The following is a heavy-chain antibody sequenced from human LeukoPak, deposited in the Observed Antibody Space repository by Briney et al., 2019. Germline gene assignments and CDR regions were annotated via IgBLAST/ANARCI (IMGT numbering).Heavy chain of an antibody. D-gene: IGHD2-21*02. V-gene: IGHV1-69*02. Sequence: GASVKVSCKASGGTFSSYTISWVRQAPGQGLGWMGRIIPILGIANYAQKFQGRVTITADKSTSTAYMELSSLRPEDTAVYYCARGQSSDYSTAFDIWGQGTLVTVSS. CDR2: IIPILGIA. J-gene: IGHJ4*02. CDR1: GGTFSSYT. CDR3: ARGQSSDYSTAFDI.